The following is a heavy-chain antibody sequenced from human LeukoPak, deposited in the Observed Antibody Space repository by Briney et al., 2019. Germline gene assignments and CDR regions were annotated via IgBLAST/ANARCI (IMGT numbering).Heavy chain of an antibody. J-gene: IGHJ4*02. CDR3: AKDPAAGLLLYYFDY. Sequence: PGGSLRLSCAASGFTFSSYAMSWVRQAPGKGLEWVAVISYDGSNKYYADSVKGRFTISRDNFKNTLYLQMNSLRAEDTAVYYCAKDPAAGLLLYYFDYWGQGTLVTVSS. CDR1: GFTFSSYA. D-gene: IGHD6-13*01. V-gene: IGHV3-30*18. CDR2: ISYDGSNK.